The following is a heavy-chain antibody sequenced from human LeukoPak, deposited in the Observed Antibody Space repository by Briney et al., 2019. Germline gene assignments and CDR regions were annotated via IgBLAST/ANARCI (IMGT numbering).Heavy chain of an antibody. J-gene: IGHJ5*02. CDR1: GYTFTSYG. CDR2: ISAYNGNT. V-gene: IGHV1-18*01. CDR3: ARTKNLVVPARFDP. D-gene: IGHD2-2*01. Sequence: ASVKVSCKASGYTFTSYGISWVRQAPGQGREWMGWISAYNGNTNYAQKLQGRVTMTTDTSTSTAYMELRSLRSDDTAVYYCARTKNLVVPARFDPWGQGTLVTVSS.